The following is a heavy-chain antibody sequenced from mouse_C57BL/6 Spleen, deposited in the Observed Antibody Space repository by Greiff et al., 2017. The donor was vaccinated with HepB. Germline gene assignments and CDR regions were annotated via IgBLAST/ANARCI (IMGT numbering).Heavy chain of an antibody. CDR1: GYSITSGYY. Sequence: VQLKQSGPGLVKPSQSLSLTCSVTGYSITSGYYWNWIRQFPGNKLEWMGYISYDGSNNYNPSLKNRISITRDTSKNQFFLKLNSVTTEDTATYYCASAGYSAWFADWGQGTLVTVSA. CDR3: ASAGYSAWFAD. D-gene: IGHD2-3*01. CDR2: ISYDGSN. V-gene: IGHV3-6*01. J-gene: IGHJ3*01.